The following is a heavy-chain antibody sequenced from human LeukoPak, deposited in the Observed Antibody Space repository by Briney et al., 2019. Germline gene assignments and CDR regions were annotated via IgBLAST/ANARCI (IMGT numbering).Heavy chain of an antibody. J-gene: IGHJ4*02. CDR2: IGSAGINT. CDR1: GFTFSNYG. CDR3: ATSRGYIDN. Sequence: GGSLRLSCAASGFTFSNYGMSWVRQAPGKGLEWVSAIGSAGINTYYADSVKGRFTISRDNSKDIPYLQMKSLRVEDTAVYFCATSRGYIDNWGQGTLVTVSS. D-gene: IGHD3-16*01. V-gene: IGHV3-23*01.